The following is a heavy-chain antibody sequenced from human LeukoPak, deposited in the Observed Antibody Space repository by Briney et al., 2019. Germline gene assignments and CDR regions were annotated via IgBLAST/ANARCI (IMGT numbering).Heavy chain of an antibody. CDR1: GFTFSSYA. CDR2: IYSGGST. D-gene: IGHD6-13*01. J-gene: IGHJ5*02. Sequence: GGSLRLSCAASGFTFSSYAMSWVRQAPGKGLEWVSVIYSGGSTYYADSVKGRFTISRDNSKNTLYLQMNSLRAEDTAVYYCARDWGQQLVGAWGQGTLVTVSS. V-gene: IGHV3-66*01. CDR3: ARDWGQQLVGA.